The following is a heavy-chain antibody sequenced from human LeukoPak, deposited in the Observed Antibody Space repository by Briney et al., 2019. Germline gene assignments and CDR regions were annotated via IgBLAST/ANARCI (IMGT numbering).Heavy chain of an antibody. V-gene: IGHV3-74*01. CDR2: INPDGSTT. CDR3: ARDPTRWSAWLLPPDY. Sequence: RPGESLRLSCAASGFTFSRYWIHWVRQAPGKGLEWVSRINPDGSTTTYADSVKGRFTISRDNAKNTVYLQMNGLRAEDAAVFYCARDPTRWSAWLLPPDYWGQGTLVTVSS. D-gene: IGHD3-22*01. CDR1: GFTFSRYW. J-gene: IGHJ4*01.